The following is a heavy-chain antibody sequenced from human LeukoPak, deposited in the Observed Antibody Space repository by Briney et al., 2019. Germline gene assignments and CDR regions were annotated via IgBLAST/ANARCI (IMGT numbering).Heavy chain of an antibody. V-gene: IGHV3-30*04. D-gene: IGHD2-15*01. CDR2: ISYAGINK. J-gene: IGHJ4*02. Sequence: PGRSLRLSCAASGFTFDDYTVQWVRRARGKGLVGVVVISYAGINKYYADCVKGRFTISRDNSKSTMYLKMHSLRLEDTAVYHCVSSDSQVGYCSGGSCYSDFEYWGQGTLVTVSS. CDR3: VSSDSQVGYCSGGSCYSDFEY. CDR1: GFTFDDYT.